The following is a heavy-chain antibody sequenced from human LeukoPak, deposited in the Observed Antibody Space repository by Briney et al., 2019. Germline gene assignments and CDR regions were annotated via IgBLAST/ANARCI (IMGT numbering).Heavy chain of an antibody. CDR2: IYSGGST. V-gene: IGHV3-53*01. Sequence: PGGSLRLSCAASGFIVSSKYMSWVRQAPGKGLEWVSIIYSGGSTYYADSVKGRFTISRDNSKNTVYLQMNSLRAEDTAIYYCAKASCGSCPFDPWGQGTLVTVSS. CDR3: AKASCGSCPFDP. D-gene: IGHD2-15*01. J-gene: IGHJ5*02. CDR1: GFIVSSKY.